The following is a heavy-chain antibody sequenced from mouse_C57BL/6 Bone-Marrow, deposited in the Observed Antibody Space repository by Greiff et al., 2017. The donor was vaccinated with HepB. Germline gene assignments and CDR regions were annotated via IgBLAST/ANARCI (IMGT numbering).Heavy chain of an antibody. V-gene: IGHV1-56*01. CDR3: AREDDVSPWFAY. J-gene: IGHJ3*01. Sequence: QVQLKESGPELVRPGASVKISCKAPGYTFTSHWMQWVRQRPGQGLEWIGEIFPGSGSTYSNEKFKGKATLTVDTSSSTAYMQLISLTTEDSAVYVCAREDDVSPWFAYWGQGTLVTVSA. D-gene: IGHD2-12*01. CDR1: GYTFTSHW. CDR2: IFPGSGST.